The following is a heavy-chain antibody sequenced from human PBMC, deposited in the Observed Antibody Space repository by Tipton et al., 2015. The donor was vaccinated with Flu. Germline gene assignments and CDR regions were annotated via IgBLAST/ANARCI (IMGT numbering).Heavy chain of an antibody. V-gene: IGHV3-21*01. CDR3: ARVADVSFSEDY. CDR1: GLTFSRYT. CDR2: ISSRSSYI. D-gene: IGHD1-26*01. Sequence: GSLRLSCAVSGLTFSRYTFNWVRQAPGKGLEWVSPISSRSSYIYYADSVKGRFTISRDNAKNSMFLQMSSLRGEDAGVYYCARVADVSFSEDYWGQGTLVTVSS. J-gene: IGHJ4*02.